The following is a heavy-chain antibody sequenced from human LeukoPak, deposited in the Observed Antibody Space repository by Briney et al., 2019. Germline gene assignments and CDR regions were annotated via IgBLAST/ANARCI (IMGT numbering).Heavy chain of an antibody. V-gene: IGHV1-2*06. D-gene: IGHD3-22*01. Sequence: ASVKVSCKASGYTFTGYYMHWVGQAPGQGLEWMGRINPNSGGTNYAQKFQGRVTMTRDTSISTAYMELSRLRSDDTAVYYCARDSGGGYYYNYYYYYMDVWGKGTTVTVSS. CDR2: INPNSGGT. CDR1: GYTFTGYY. CDR3: ARDSGGGYYYNYYYYYMDV. J-gene: IGHJ6*03.